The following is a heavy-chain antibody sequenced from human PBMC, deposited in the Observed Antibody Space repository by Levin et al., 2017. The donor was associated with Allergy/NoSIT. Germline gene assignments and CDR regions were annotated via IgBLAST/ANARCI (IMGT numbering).Heavy chain of an antibody. Sequence: NSSETLSLTCTVSGGSLRSGSFYWNWIRQAAGRGLEWIGRIYTSGNTKYNPSLKSRVTISVDTSKNQFSLNLYSVTAADTAVYYCASTPCLGYCSDTYNWFDSWGQGALVTVSS. CDR1: GGSLRSGSFY. D-gene: IGHD2-15*01. J-gene: IGHJ5*01. CDR2: IYTSGNT. CDR3: ASTPCLGYCSDTYNWFDS. V-gene: IGHV4-61*02.